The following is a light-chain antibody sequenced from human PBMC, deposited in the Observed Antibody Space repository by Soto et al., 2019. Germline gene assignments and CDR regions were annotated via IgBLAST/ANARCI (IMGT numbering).Light chain of an antibody. CDR2: AAS. CDR1: QRFRSS. J-gene: IGKJ1*01. Sequence: MMTQSPATLSVSPGERATLSCRASQRFRSSLAWYHQKPVQAPRLLIYAASTRATGIQARFSGSGSGTEFNLNINSLQSEDVAVYYCQQYNTWPETFGQGTKVDNK. V-gene: IGKV3-15*01. CDR3: QQYNTWPET.